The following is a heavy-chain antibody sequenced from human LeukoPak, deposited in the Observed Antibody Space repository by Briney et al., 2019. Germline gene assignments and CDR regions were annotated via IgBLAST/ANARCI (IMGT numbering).Heavy chain of an antibody. J-gene: IGHJ4*02. Sequence: PGGSLRLSCAASGFTFSSYWMSWVRQAPGKGLEWVANIKQDGSEKYYVDSVKGRFTISRDNAENSLYLQMNSLRAEDTAVYYCARAQLERVPDYWGQGTLVTVSS. CDR3: ARAQLERVPDY. CDR2: IKQDGSEK. V-gene: IGHV3-7*01. D-gene: IGHD1-1*01. CDR1: GFTFSSYW.